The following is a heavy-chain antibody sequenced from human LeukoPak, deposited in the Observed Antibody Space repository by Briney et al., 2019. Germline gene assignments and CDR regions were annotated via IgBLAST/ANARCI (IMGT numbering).Heavy chain of an antibody. CDR3: ARHRASSLTMVRRHKAFDI. D-gene: IGHD3-10*01. Sequence: SETLSLTCTVSGGSTSSSSYYWGWIRQPPGKVLEWIGSIYYSGSTYYNPSLKSRVTISVDTSKNQFSLKLSSVTAADTAVYYCARHRASSLTMVRRHKAFDIWGQGTMVTVSS. J-gene: IGHJ3*02. CDR2: IYYSGST. CDR1: GGSTSSSSYY. V-gene: IGHV4-39*01.